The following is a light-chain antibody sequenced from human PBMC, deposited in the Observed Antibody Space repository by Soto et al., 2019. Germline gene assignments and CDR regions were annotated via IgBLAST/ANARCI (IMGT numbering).Light chain of an antibody. CDR2: AAS. CDR3: QQRSNWPWT. V-gene: IGKV3-11*01. CDR1: QSVSSY. J-gene: IGKJ1*01. Sequence: EIVLTQSPATLSLSPGERATLSCGASQSVSSYLAWYQQKPGQAPRLLLYAASNRATGIPARFSGSGSGTDFTLTISSLEPEDFAVYYCQQRSNWPWTFGQGTKVDIK.